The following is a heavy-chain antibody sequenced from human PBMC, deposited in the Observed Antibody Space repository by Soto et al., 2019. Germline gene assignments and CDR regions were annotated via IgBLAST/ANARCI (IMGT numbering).Heavy chain of an antibody. D-gene: IGHD3-9*01. CDR1: GFTFSSYG. J-gene: IGHJ3*02. Sequence: PGGSLRLSCAASGFTFSSYGMHWVRQAPGKGLEWVAVIWYDGSNKYYADSVKGRFTISRDNAKSSLYLHMNSLRAEDTAVYYCARGLRYFDEAFDIWGQGTMVTV. CDR3: ARGLRYFDEAFDI. CDR2: IWYDGSNK. V-gene: IGHV3-33*01.